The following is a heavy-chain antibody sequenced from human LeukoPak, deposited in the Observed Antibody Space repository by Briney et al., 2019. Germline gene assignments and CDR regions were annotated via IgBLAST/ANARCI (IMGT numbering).Heavy chain of an antibody. D-gene: IGHD6-6*01. Sequence: GGSLRLSCAASGFTFSSYAMHGVRQAPGKGLEWVAVISYDGSNKYYADSVKGRFTISRDNSKNTLYLQMNSLRAEDTAVYYCARALSVARPFGYWGQGTLVTVS. J-gene: IGHJ4*02. V-gene: IGHV3-30-3*01. CDR1: GFTFSSYA. CDR2: ISYDGSNK. CDR3: ARALSVARPFGY.